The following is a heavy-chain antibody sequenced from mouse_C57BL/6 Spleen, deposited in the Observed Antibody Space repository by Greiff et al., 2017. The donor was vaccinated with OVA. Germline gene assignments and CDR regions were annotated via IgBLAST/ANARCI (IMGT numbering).Heavy chain of an antibody. CDR2: IWSDGST. CDR1: GFSLTSYG. V-gene: IGHV2-6-1*01. CDR3: ARHYYGSSYEYWYFDV. J-gene: IGHJ1*03. D-gene: IGHD1-1*01. Sequence: VKLVESGPGLVAPSQSLSITCTVSGFSLTSYGVHWVRQPPGKGLEWLVVIWSDGSTTYNSALKSRLSISKDNSKSQVFLKMNSLQTDDTAMYYCARHYYGSSYEYWYFDVWGTGTTVTVSS.